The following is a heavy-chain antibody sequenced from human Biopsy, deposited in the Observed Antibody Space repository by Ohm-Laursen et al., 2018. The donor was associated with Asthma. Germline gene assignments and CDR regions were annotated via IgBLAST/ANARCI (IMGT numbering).Heavy chain of an antibody. Sequence: GSLRLSCTASGFTFSSYGMHWVRQVPGQGLEWVANIKHDGSEKNHVDSLKGRFTISRDNAKNLLFLQMNSLRAEDTAVYYCARTFHFWSPYHAEHYQLWGQGTLVTVSS. J-gene: IGHJ1*01. CDR2: IKHDGSEK. CDR3: ARTFHFWSPYHAEHYQL. CDR1: GFTFSSYG. V-gene: IGHV3-7*01. D-gene: IGHD3-3*01.